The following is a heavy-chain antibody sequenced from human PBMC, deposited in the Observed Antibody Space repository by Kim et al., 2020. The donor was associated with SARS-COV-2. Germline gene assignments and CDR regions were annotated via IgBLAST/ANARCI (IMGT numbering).Heavy chain of an antibody. CDR3: ARQGKWELLSYYYYYMDV. J-gene: IGHJ6*03. D-gene: IGHD1-26*01. Sequence: GRVTISVDTSKNQFSLKLSSVTAADTAVYYCARQGKWELLSYYYYYMDVWGKGTTVTVSS. V-gene: IGHV4-59*08.